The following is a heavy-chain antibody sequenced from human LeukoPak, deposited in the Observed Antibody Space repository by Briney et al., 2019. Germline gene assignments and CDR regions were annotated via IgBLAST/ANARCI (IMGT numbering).Heavy chain of an antibody. V-gene: IGHV3-23*01. CDR2: ISGSGGST. J-gene: IGHJ4*02. CDR1: GFTFSSYA. Sequence: GGSLRLSCAASGFTFSSYAMSWVRQAPGKGLEWVLAISGSGGSTYYADSVKGRFTISRDNSKNTLYLQMNSLRAEDTAVYYCAKAYYYDSSGYYFSLYYFDYWGQGTLVTVSS. D-gene: IGHD3-22*01. CDR3: AKAYYYDSSGYYFSLYYFDY.